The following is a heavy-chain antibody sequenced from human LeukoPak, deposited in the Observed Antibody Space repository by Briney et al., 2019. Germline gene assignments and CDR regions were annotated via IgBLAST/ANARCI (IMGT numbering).Heavy chain of an antibody. CDR1: GYIFRNYA. D-gene: IGHD4-17*01. CDR3: ARAVSVTTPYLDF. CDR2: INPYNGNA. V-gene: IGHV1-18*01. J-gene: IGHJ4*02. Sequence: ASVKVSCQASGYIFRNYAIHWVRHAPGEGLQWMGWINPYNGNAKYPQKFQGRVTMTTVTSTSTAYMELRNLRFDDTGMYYCARAVSVTTPYLDFWGQGSLVTVSS.